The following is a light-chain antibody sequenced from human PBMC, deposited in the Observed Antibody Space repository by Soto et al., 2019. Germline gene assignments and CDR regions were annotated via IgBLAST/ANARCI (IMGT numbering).Light chain of an antibody. CDR2: GAS. J-gene: IGKJ2*02. Sequence: EIVLTQSPGTLSLSPGERATLSCRASQSVSSSSYLAWYQQKPGQAPRLLIYGASSTATGIPDRFSGSGSATDFTLTISRLEPEDLGVYYFREYGSSPACTFGQGTKLGIK. CDR3: REYGSSPACT. CDR1: QSVSSSSY. V-gene: IGKV3-20*01.